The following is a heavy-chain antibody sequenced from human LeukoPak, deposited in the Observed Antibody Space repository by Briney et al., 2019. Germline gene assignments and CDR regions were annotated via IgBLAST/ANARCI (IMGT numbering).Heavy chain of an antibody. CDR3: ARPPSSSWYKDAFDT. Sequence: GGSLRLSCAASGFTFSTYTMNWVRQAPGKGLEWVSSVSSSSDIYYADSVKGRFTMSRDNAENSLYLQMNSLRAEDTAVYYCARPPSSSWYKDAFDTWGQGTMVTVSS. D-gene: IGHD6-13*01. CDR1: GFTFSTYT. CDR2: VSSSSDI. J-gene: IGHJ3*02. V-gene: IGHV3-21*01.